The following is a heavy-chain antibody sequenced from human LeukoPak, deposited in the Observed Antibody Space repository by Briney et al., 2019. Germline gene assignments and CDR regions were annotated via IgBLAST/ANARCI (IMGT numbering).Heavy chain of an antibody. D-gene: IGHD3-10*01. Sequence: PSETLSLTCTVSGGSISSSNYYWGWIRQPPGKGLEWIGSLYYSGSTHYNPSLKSRGTISVDTSKNQISLKLSSVTAADTAVYYCASGGVMVRGVIKNAIDYWGQGTLVTVSS. J-gene: IGHJ4*02. CDR3: ASGGVMVRGVIKNAIDY. CDR2: LYYSGST. CDR1: GGSISSSNYY. V-gene: IGHV4-39*01.